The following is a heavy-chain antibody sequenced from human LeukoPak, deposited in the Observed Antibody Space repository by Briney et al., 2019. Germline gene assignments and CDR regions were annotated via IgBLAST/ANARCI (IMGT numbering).Heavy chain of an antibody. V-gene: IGHV4-61*01. CDR1: GGSVSSGSYY. D-gene: IGHD3/OR15-3a*01. Sequence: QPSETLSLTCTVSGGSVSSGSYYWSWIRQPPGKGLEWIGYIYYSGSTNYNPSLKSRVTISVDTSKNQFSLKLRSVTAADTAVYYCARRIFGLYYFDYWGQGSLVTVSS. CDR2: IYYSGST. J-gene: IGHJ4*02. CDR3: ARRIFGLYYFDY.